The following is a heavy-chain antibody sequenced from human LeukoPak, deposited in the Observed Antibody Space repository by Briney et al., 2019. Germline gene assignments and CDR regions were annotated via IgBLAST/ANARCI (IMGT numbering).Heavy chain of an antibody. V-gene: IGHV4-59*01. D-gene: IGHD3-9*01. Sequence: PSETLSLTCAVYGGSFSGYYWSWIRQPPGKGLEWIGYIYYSGTTNYNPSLKSRVTISVDTSKNQFSLKLSSVTAADTAVYYCARGRPNYDILTGYYRPYYYYMDVWGKGTTVTISS. J-gene: IGHJ6*03. CDR2: IYYSGTT. CDR1: GGSFSGYY. CDR3: ARGRPNYDILTGYYRPYYYYMDV.